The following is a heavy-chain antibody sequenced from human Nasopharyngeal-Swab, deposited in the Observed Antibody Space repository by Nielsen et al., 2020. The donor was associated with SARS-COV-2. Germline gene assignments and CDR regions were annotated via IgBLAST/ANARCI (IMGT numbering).Heavy chain of an antibody. V-gene: IGHV3-30*03. CDR2: ISYDGSNK. CDR1: GFTFSSYG. CDR3: ARSPYGSEENWFDP. J-gene: IGHJ5*02. Sequence: GESLKISCAASGFTFSSYGMHWVRQAPGKGLEWVAVISYDGSNKYYADSVKGRFTIPRDNSKNTLYLQMNSLRAEDTAVYYCARSPYGSEENWFDPWGQGTLVTVSS. D-gene: IGHD3-10*01.